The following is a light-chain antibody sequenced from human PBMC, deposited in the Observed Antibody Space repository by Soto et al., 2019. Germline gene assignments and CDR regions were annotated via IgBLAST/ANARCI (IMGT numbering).Light chain of an antibody. CDR2: DAS. Sequence: DIQITQSPSTLPASVGDRVNITCRANQSIRSWLAWYQQKPGKAPNLLIYDASRLASVVPPRFSGSGSGTEFTLTISSLQTDDFAIYYCQQYESYGISFGPGTKVEIK. CDR3: QQYESYGIS. CDR1: QSIRSW. V-gene: IGKV1-5*01. J-gene: IGKJ2*03.